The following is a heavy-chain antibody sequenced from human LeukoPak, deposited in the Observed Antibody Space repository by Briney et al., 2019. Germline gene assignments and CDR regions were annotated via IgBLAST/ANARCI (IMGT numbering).Heavy chain of an antibody. CDR2: INPSGGSS. D-gene: IGHD3-22*01. CDR3: AGRSMSYYDSSGYPYYYYGMDV. J-gene: IGHJ6*02. Sequence: ASVKVSCKASGYTFTSYYMHWVRQAPGQGLEWMGIINPSGGSSSYAQKFQGRVTMTRDTSTSTVYMELSSLRSEDTAVYYCAGRSMSYYDSSGYPYYYYGMDVWGQGTTVTVSS. CDR1: GYTFTSYY. V-gene: IGHV1-46*01.